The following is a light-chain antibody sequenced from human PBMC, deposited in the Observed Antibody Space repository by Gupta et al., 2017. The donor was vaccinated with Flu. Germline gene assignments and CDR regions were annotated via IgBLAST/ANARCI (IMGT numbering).Light chain of an antibody. CDR2: AAS. CDR1: QGISSY. J-gene: IGKJ1*01. Sequence: AIRMTQSPSSFSASTGDRVTITCRASQGISSYLAWYQQKPGKAPKLLIYAASTWQSGVPSRFSGSGSGTDFTLTISCLQAEDFATYYCQQYHSYPRTFGQGTKVEIK. CDR3: QQYHSYPRT. V-gene: IGKV1-8*01.